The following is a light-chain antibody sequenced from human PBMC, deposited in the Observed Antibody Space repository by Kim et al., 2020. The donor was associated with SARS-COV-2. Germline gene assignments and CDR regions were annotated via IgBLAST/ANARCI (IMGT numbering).Light chain of an antibody. J-gene: IGLJ1*01. CDR3: LSYTGSNVYV. Sequence: QSALTQPASVSGSPGQSITISCTGTRSDVGGYNYVSWYQQHPAKAPKLMIYDVTNRPSGVSDRFSGSKSGNTASLTISGLQAEDEADYYCLSYTGSNVYVFGTGTKVTVL. V-gene: IGLV2-14*03. CDR2: DVT. CDR1: RSDVGGYNY.